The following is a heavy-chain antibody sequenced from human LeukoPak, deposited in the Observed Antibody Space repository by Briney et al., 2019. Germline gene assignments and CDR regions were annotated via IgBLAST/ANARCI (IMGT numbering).Heavy chain of an antibody. D-gene: IGHD6-13*01. CDR2: ISSSGSAI. V-gene: IGHV3-48*03. CDR1: EFTFSDYE. CDR3: ARGFIAAAGGAFDI. Sequence: RGSLRLSCAASEFTFSDYEMNWVRQAPGKGLEWVSYISSSGSAIYYADSVKGRSTISRDNAKNSLYLQMNSLRAEDTAVYYCARGFIAAAGGAFDIWGQGTMVTVSS. J-gene: IGHJ3*02.